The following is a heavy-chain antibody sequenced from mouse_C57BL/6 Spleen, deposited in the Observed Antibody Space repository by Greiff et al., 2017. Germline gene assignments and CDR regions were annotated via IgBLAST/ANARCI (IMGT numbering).Heavy chain of an antibody. CDR3: ARGDSSASYYFDD. V-gene: IGHV1-39*01. CDR2: INPNYGTT. CDR1: GYSFTDYN. J-gene: IGHJ2*01. Sequence: VQLQQSGPELVKPGASVKISCKASGYSFTDYNMYWVKQSNGKSLEWIGVINPNYGTTSYHQKFKGQVTLTVDQASSTPYMQLNSLHSEDSAGYNCARGDSSASYYFDDWGQGTTLTVSS. D-gene: IGHD3-2*02.